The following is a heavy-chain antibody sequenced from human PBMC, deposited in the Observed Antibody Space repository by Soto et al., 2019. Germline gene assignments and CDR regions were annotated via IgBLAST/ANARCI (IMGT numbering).Heavy chain of an antibody. Sequence: QVQLQESDPGLVKPWETLSLTCTVSGASIRSSYWSWIRQSPGKGLEWIAYVYYTGKTNSNPSLSGRGTVSVDTSKNQLSLKLTSATAADTAVYYCARGFFETGTGHSNPFDIWGQGTRVTVSS. CDR1: GASIRSSY. J-gene: IGHJ3*02. CDR3: ARGFFETGTGHSNPFDI. V-gene: IGHV4-59*01. D-gene: IGHD1-7*01. CDR2: VYYTGKT.